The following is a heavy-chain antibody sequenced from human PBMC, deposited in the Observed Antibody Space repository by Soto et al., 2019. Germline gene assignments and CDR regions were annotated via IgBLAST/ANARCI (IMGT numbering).Heavy chain of an antibody. J-gene: IGHJ4*02. V-gene: IGHV4-59*01. Sequence: SETLSLTCTVSGGSISSYYWSWVRQPPGKGLEWIGYIYYSGSTNYNPSLKSRVTISVDTSKNQFSLKLSSVTAADTAVYYCARDLGELSPSFDYWGQGTLVTVSS. CDR1: GGSISSYY. CDR3: ARDLGELSPSFDY. D-gene: IGHD3-16*02. CDR2: IYYSGST.